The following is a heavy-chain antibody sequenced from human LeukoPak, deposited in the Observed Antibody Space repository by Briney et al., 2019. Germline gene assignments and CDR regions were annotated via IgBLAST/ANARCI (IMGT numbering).Heavy chain of an antibody. D-gene: IGHD6-13*01. V-gene: IGHV4-39*01. CDR2: IYYSGNT. Sequence: SETLSLTCSVSGGSISSGNCSWGWLRQPPGKGLEWIVNIYYSGNTYYNSSLKSRVTIFVDMSKNQLSLKLTSVTAADTAVYYCTRRSYGSSLVYWGQGTLVTVSS. J-gene: IGHJ4*02. CDR3: TRRSYGSSLVY. CDR1: GGSISSGNCS.